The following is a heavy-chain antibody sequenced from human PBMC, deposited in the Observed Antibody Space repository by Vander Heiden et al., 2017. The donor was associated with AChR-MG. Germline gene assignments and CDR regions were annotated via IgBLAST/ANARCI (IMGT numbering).Heavy chain of an antibody. J-gene: IGHJ4*02. D-gene: IGHD6-13*01. CDR3: AREGEYSSSWYPPEY. CDR2: IIPIFGTA. CDR1: GGTFSSYA. V-gene: IGHV1-69*06. Sequence: QVQLVQSGAEVKKPGSSVKVSCKASGGTFSSYAISWVRQAPGQGFEWMGGIIPIFGTANYAQKVQGRVTITADKSTSTAYLELSSLRPEDTAVYYCAREGEYSSSWYPPEYWGQGTLVTVSS.